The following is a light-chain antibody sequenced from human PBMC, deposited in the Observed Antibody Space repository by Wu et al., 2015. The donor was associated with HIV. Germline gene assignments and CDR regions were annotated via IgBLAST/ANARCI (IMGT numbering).Light chain of an antibody. CDR1: QSVSSY. Sequence: EIVMTQSPATLSVSPGEGVTLSCRASQSVSSYLAWYQQTPGQAPGLLIYGASTRATGVPARFSGSGSGTQFTLTITNVQSADSAVYYCQQYNNWPPYSFGQGTKLEIK. V-gene: IGKV3-15*01. CDR3: QQYNNWPPYS. J-gene: IGKJ2*03. CDR2: GAS.